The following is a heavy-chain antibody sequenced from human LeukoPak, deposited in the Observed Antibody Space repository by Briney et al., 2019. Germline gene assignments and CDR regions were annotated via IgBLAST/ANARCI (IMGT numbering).Heavy chain of an antibody. D-gene: IGHD1-26*01. J-gene: IGHJ6*02. V-gene: IGHV1-69*04. CDR1: GGTFSTYA. CDR3: ARGLVPQADQYYYGMDV. Sequence: ASVKVSCKASGGTFSTYAITWVRQAPGQGLEWMGRIIPFFGFTNYAQKFQGRVSITADKPTNTAYMVLYSLTSDDTAVYYCARGLVPQADQYYYGMDVWGQGTTVTVSS. CDR2: IIPFFGFT.